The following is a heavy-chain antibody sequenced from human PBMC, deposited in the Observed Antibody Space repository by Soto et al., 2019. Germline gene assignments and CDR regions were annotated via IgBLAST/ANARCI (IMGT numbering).Heavy chain of an antibody. J-gene: IGHJ4*02. Sequence: GGSLRLSCAASGFTFSSYAMSWVRQAPGKGLEWVSAISGSGGSTYYADSVKGRFTISRDNSKNTLYLQMNSLRAEDTAVYYCAKDGSPYYDILTGYYEGASYYFDYWGQGTLVTVSS. D-gene: IGHD3-9*01. CDR1: GFTFSSYA. CDR2: ISGSGGST. V-gene: IGHV3-23*01. CDR3: AKDGSPYYDILTGYYEGASYYFDY.